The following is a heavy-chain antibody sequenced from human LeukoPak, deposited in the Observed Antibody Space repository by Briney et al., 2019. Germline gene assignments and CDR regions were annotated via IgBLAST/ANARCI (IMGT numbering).Heavy chain of an antibody. J-gene: IGHJ4*02. CDR3: ARILGPYIAAAGTVDY. V-gene: IGHV4-59*01. D-gene: IGHD6-13*01. Sequence: SETLSLTCTVSGGSISDYYWSWIRQPPGKGLEWIGYIYYNARSTKYSPSLKSRVTISVDMSKNQVSLKLSSVTAADTAVYYCARILGPYIAAAGTVDYWGQGTLVTVSS. CDR2: IYYNARST. CDR1: GGSISDYY.